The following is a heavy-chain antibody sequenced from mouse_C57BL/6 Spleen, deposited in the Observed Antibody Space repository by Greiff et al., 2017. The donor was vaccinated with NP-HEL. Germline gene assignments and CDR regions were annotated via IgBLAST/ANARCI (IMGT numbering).Heavy chain of an antibody. D-gene: IGHD1-1*01. CDR1: GYTFTSYW. CDR2: IYPGSGST. V-gene: IGHV1-55*01. Sequence: VQLQQPGAELVKPGASVKMSCKASGYTFTSYWITWVKQRPGQGLEWIGDIYPGSGSTNYNEKFKSKATLTVDTSSSTAYMQLSSLTSEDSAVYYCAREDYYYGSSPYYYAMDYWGQGTSVTVSS. CDR3: AREDYYYGSSPYYYAMDY. J-gene: IGHJ4*01.